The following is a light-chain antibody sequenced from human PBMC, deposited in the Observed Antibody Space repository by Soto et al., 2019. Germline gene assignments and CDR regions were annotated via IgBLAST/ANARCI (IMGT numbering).Light chain of an antibody. J-gene: IGKJ1*01. CDR3: QQYNTNPWT. CDR2: DAS. V-gene: IGKV1-5*01. Sequence: DIQMTQSPSTLSASVGDRVTITCRASQSIRTWLAWYQQKPGKAPKLLIFDASSLKSGVPSRFSGGGSGTEFTLTISSLQPDDFATYYCQQYNTNPWTFDQGTKVDIK. CDR1: QSIRTW.